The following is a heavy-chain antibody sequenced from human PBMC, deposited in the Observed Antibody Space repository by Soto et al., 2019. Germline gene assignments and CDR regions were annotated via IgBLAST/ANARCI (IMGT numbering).Heavy chain of an antibody. J-gene: IGHJ4*02. CDR1: GYTFTGYY. V-gene: IGHV1-2*02. CDR2: INPNSGGT. Sequence: ASVKVSCKASGYTFTGYYMHWVRQAPGQGLEWMGWINPNSGGTNYAQKFQGRVTMTRDTSISTAYMEQSRLRSDDTAVYYCARLDDSSGYYFDYWGQGTLVTVSS. CDR3: ARLDDSSGYYFDY. D-gene: IGHD3-22*01.